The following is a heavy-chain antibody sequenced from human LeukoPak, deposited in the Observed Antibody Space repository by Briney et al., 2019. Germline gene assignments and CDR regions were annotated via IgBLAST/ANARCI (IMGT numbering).Heavy chain of an antibody. J-gene: IGHJ4*02. V-gene: IGHV3-33*01. Sequence: GRSLRLSCAASGFTFSSYGMHWVRQAPGKGLEWVAVIWYDGSNKYYADSVKGRFTISRDNSKNTLYLQMNSLRAEDTAVYYCARSHQRYSDDLGGYWGQGILVTVSS. CDR1: GFTFSSYG. CDR3: ARSHQRYSDDLGGY. D-gene: IGHD5-18*01. CDR2: IWYDGSNK.